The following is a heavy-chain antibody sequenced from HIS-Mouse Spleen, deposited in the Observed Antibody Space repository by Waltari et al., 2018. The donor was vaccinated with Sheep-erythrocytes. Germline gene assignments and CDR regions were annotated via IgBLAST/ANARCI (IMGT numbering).Heavy chain of an antibody. CDR2: IKQDGREK. Sequence: EVQLVESGGGLVQPGGSLRLSCAALGFTFSSHWRLWVRQAPGKGWEWVANIKQDGREKYYVDSVKGRFTISRDNAKNSLYLQMNSLRAEDTAVYYCASHRTNTAMAKYFDYWGQGTLVTVSS. D-gene: IGHD5-18*01. CDR1: GFTFSSHW. V-gene: IGHV3-7*01. CDR3: ASHRTNTAMAKYFDY. J-gene: IGHJ4*02.